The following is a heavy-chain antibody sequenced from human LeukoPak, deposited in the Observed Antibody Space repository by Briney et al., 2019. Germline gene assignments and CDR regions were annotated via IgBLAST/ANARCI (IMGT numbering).Heavy chain of an antibody. D-gene: IGHD6-13*01. CDR1: GGSFSGYY. CDR3: ARKEGGQLVNTRRWFDP. Sequence: SETLSLTCAVYGGSFSGYYWSWIRQPPGKGLEWIGEINHSGSTNYNPSHKSRVTISVDTSKKQLSLKLTSVTAADTAVYYCARKEGGQLVNTRRWFDPWGQGTLVTVSS. J-gene: IGHJ5*02. CDR2: INHSGST. V-gene: IGHV4-34*01.